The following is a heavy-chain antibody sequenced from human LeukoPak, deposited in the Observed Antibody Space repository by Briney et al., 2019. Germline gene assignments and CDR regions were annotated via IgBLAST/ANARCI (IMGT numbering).Heavy chain of an antibody. CDR3: AKPGYAGYSTSWYPIDY. CDR2: ISGSGDNT. CDR1: GFTFSSYA. V-gene: IGHV3-23*01. J-gene: IGHJ4*02. D-gene: IGHD6-13*01. Sequence: GGSLRLSCAVSGFTFSSYAMNWVRQAPGKGLEWVSSISGSGDNTYYADSVKGRFTISRDNSKNTLYLQINSLRPEDTAIYYCAKPGYAGYSTSWYPIDYWGQGTLVTVSS.